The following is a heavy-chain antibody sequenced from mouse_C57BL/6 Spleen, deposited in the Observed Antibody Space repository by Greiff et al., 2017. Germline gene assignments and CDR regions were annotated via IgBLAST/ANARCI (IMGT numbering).Heavy chain of an antibody. J-gene: IGHJ4*01. CDR2: INSDGGST. V-gene: IGHV5-2*01. D-gene: IGHD2-5*01. Sequence: EVKLVESGGGLVQPGESLKLSCESNEYAFPSHDMSWVRKTPEKRLELVAAINSDGGSTYYPDTMARRFIISRDNTKKTLYLQMSSLRSEDTALYYCARHGGSNYEGAMDYWGQGTSVTVSS. CDR3: ARHGGSNYEGAMDY. CDR1: EYAFPSHD.